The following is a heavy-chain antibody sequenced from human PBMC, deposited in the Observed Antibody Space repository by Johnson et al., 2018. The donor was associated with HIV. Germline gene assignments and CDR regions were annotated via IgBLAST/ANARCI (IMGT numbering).Heavy chain of an antibody. CDR3: ARDATYYYDSSGYHDAFDI. CDR1: GFTFSSNP. J-gene: IGHJ3*02. D-gene: IGHD3-22*01. V-gene: IGHV3-30-3*01. CDR2: ISYDGSNK. Sequence: QVQLVESGGGVVQPGRSLRLSCAASGFTFSSNPMHWVRKAPGKGLEWVAVISYDGSNKYYADSVKGRFTISRDNSENTLYLQMNSLRAEDTAVYYCARDATYYYDSSGYHDAFDIWGQGTMVTVSS.